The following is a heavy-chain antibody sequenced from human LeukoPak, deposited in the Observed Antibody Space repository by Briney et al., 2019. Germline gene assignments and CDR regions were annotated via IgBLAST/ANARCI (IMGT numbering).Heavy chain of an antibody. CDR1: GFIFSTYG. J-gene: IGHJ3*02. Sequence: GRSLRLSCAASGFIFSTYGMHWVRQAPGKGLEWVAVIWDDGSNKNYADSVEGRVTISRDNAKDTLYLQMISLRAEDTAVYYCASGNSHAFDIWGQGTMVTVSS. V-gene: IGHV3-33*03. CDR2: IWDDGSNK. CDR3: ASGNSHAFDI. D-gene: IGHD6-25*01.